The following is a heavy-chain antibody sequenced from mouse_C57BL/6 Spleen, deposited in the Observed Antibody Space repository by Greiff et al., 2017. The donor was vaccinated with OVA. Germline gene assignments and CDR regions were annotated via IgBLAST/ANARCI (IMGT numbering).Heavy chain of an antibody. CDR3: ARRGFYDGYGAMDY. D-gene: IGHD2-3*01. V-gene: IGHV1-52*01. CDR1: GYTFTSYW. Sequence: QVQLQQPGAELVRPGSSVKLSCKASGYTFTSYWMPWVKQRPIQGLEWIGNIDPSDSETHYNQKFKDKGTLTVDKSSSTAYMQLSSLTSEDSAVYYCARRGFYDGYGAMDYWGQGTSVTVSS. CDR2: IDPSDSET. J-gene: IGHJ4*01.